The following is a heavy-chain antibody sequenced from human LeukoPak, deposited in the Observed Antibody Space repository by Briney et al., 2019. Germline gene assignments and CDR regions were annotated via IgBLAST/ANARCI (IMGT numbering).Heavy chain of an antibody. D-gene: IGHD2-2*01. J-gene: IGHJ4*02. CDR2: INHSGST. Sequence: SETLSLTCAVYGGSFSGYYWSWIRQPPGKGLEWIGEINHSGSTNYNPSLKSRVTISVDTSKNQFSLRLSSVTAADTAVYYCATRYCSSTSCLFDYWGQGTLVTVSS. V-gene: IGHV4-34*01. CDR1: GGSFSGYY. CDR3: ATRYCSSTSCLFDY.